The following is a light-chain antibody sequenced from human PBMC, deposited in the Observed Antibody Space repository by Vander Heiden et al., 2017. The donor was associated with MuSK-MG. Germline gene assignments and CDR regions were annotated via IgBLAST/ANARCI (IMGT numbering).Light chain of an antibody. CDR3: CSYAGSVV. CDR1: SSDVGSYNL. Sequence: QPALTQPASVSVSPGQSITISCTGTSSDVGSYNLVSWYQQHPGKALKRIIYEGSKRPSGVSNRFSGSKYGTTDSLTISGLQAEDESYYYCCSYAGSVVFGTGTKVTVL. V-gene: IGLV2-23*01. CDR2: EGS. J-gene: IGLJ1*01.